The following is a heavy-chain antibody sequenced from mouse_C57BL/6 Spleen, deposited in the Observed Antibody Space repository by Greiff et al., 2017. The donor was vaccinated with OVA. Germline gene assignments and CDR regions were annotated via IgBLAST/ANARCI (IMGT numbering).Heavy chain of an antibody. Sequence: EVQLVESGGGLVKPGGSLKLSCAASGFTFSDYGMHWVRQAPEKGLEWVAYISSGSSTIYYADTVKGRFPISRDNAKNTLFLQMTRLRSEDTAMYYCARGEWYFDVWGTGTTVTVSS. J-gene: IGHJ1*03. CDR2: ISSGSSTI. CDR3: ARGEWYFDV. CDR1: GFTFSDYG. V-gene: IGHV5-17*01.